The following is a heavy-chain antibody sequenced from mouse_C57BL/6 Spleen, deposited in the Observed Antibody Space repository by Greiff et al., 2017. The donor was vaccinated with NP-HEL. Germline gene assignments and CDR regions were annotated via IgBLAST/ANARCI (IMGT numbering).Heavy chain of an antibody. Sequence: VKLMESGPGLVAPSQSLSITCTVSGFSLTSYGVHWVRQPPGKGLEWLVVIWSDGSTTYNSALKSRLSISKDNSKSQVFLKMNSLQTDDTAMYYCARHGDGYWGVFDYWGQGTTLTVSS. CDR1: GFSLTSYG. CDR2: IWSDGST. D-gene: IGHD2-3*01. J-gene: IGHJ2*01. CDR3: ARHGDGYWGVFDY. V-gene: IGHV2-6-1*01.